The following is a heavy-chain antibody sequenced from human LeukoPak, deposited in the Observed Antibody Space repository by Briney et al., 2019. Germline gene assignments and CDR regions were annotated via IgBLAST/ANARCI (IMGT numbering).Heavy chain of an antibody. V-gene: IGHV3-21*04. Sequence: PGGSLRLSCAASGFTFSSYSMNWVRQAPGKGLEWVSSISSSSSYIYYADSVKGRFTISRDNAKNSLYLQMNSLRAEDTALYYCAKVDSSSWNAFDIWGQGTMVTVSS. D-gene: IGHD6-13*01. J-gene: IGHJ3*02. CDR1: GFTFSSYS. CDR2: ISSSSSYI. CDR3: AKVDSSSWNAFDI.